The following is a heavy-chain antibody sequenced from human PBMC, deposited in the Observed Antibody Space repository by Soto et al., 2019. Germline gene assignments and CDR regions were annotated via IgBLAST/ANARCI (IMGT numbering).Heavy chain of an antibody. CDR1: GYSLTELS. J-gene: IGHJ6*02. Sequence: ASVKVSCKVSGYSLTELSMHWVQQAPGKGLEWMGGFDPENGKTTYAQRFQGRVTMTEDTSTDTAYMELSSLRSEDAAVYYCATHKTNWSPFNGMAVWGQGTTITVSS. CDR3: ATHKTNWSPFNGMAV. D-gene: IGHD1-1*01. V-gene: IGHV1-24*01. CDR2: FDPENGKT.